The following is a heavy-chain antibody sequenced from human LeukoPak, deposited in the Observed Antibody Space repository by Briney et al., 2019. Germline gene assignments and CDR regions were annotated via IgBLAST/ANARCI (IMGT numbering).Heavy chain of an antibody. Sequence: GGSLRLSCAASGFSFSDYGMTWVRQAPGKGLEWVAFISYDGTNKYCADSVKGRFTISRDNSKNTLYLQMNSLRAEDTALYYCAREILTGYAFDIWGQGTMVTVSS. D-gene: IGHD7-27*01. V-gene: IGHV3-30*03. J-gene: IGHJ3*02. CDR2: ISYDGTNK. CDR1: GFSFSDYG. CDR3: AREILTGYAFDI.